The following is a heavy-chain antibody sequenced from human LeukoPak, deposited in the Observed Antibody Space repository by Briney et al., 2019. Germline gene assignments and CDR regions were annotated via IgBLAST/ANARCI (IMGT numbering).Heavy chain of an antibody. J-gene: IGHJ4*02. CDR2: VSSSGDTI. CDR3: ARSDYDIIFDY. V-gene: IGHV3-48*03. D-gene: IGHD3-16*01. CDR1: GFTFSSYE. Sequence: GGSLRLSCVGSGFTFSSYEMNWVRQAPGKGLEWVSYVSSSGDTIYYADSVKGRFTISRDNAKNSVCLQMNSLRAEDTAIYYCARSDYDIIFDYWGQGILVTVSS.